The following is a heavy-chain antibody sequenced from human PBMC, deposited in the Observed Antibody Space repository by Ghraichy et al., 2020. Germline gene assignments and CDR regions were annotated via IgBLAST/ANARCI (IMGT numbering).Heavy chain of an antibody. CDR1: GGSISSYY. Sequence: SETLSLTCTVSGGSISSYYWSWIRQPPGKGLEWIGYIYYSGSTNYNPSLKSRVTISVDTSKNQFSLKLSSVTAADTAVYYCARVLYSRVSSWQYYYYYYMDVWGKGTTVTVSS. D-gene: IGHD6-13*01. CDR2: IYYSGST. CDR3: ARVLYSRVSSWQYYYYYYMDV. J-gene: IGHJ6*03. V-gene: IGHV4-59*01.